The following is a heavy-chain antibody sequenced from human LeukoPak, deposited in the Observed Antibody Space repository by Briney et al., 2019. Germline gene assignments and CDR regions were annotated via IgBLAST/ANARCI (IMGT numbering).Heavy chain of an antibody. CDR1: GGSFSGYY. D-gene: IGHD6-13*01. V-gene: IGHV4-4*07. J-gene: IGHJ5*02. Sequence: TASETLSLTCAVYGGSFSGYYWSWIRQPAGKGLEWIGRIYTSGSTNYNPSLKSRVTMSVDTSKNQFSLKLSSVTAADTAVYYCARDLGSSWFSTRWSWFDPWGQGALVTVSS. CDR3: ARDLGSSWFSTRWSWFDP. CDR2: IYTSGST.